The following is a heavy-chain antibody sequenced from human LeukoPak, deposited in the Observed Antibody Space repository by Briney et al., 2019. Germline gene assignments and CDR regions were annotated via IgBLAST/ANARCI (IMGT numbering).Heavy chain of an antibody. D-gene: IGHD6-19*01. CDR1: GFTFSDSW. J-gene: IGHJ4*02. Sequence: PGGSLRLSCAASGFTFSDSWMTWVRQAPGKGLERVANIKEDGSETYYVDSVRGRFSISRDNAKNSLYLQMNSLRAEDTAVYYCARDRTVAFDYWGQGTLVTVSS. CDR3: ARDRTVAFDY. CDR2: IKEDGSET. V-gene: IGHV3-7*01.